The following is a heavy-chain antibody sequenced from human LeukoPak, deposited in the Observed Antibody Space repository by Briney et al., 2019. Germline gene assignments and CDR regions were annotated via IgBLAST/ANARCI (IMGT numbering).Heavy chain of an antibody. V-gene: IGHV4-61*02. J-gene: IGHJ4*02. CDR3: ARAGDGYNGDLDY. CDR1: GGSISSGSYY. D-gene: IGHD5-24*01. Sequence: SETLSLTCTVSGGSISSGSYYWSWIRQPAGKGLEWIGRIYTSGSTNYNPSLKSRVTISVDTSKNQFSLKLSSATAADTAVYYCARAGDGYNGDLDYWGQGTLVTVSP. CDR2: IYTSGST.